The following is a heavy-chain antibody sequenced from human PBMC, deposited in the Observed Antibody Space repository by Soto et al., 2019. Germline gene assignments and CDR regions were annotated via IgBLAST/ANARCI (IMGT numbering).Heavy chain of an antibody. D-gene: IGHD1-26*01. CDR1: GYTFTGHY. V-gene: IGHV1-2*02. CDR2: IGPESGAT. J-gene: IGHJ4*02. CDR3: GRGRSGQIVVFY. Sequence: GASAKVSCKTSGYTFTGHYIHWVRQAPQQGPEWMGEIGPESGATRYAQKFRGRVTMTMDTSITTVYMELKNLSPDDTAVYYCGRGRSGQIVVFYWGQGTPVTVSS.